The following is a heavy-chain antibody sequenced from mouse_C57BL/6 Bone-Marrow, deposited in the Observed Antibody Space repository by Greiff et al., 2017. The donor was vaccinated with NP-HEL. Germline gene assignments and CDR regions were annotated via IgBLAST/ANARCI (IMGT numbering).Heavy chain of an antibody. J-gene: IGHJ4*01. CDR1: GFTFSDYY. Sequence: EVKLMESEGGLVQPGSSMKLSCTASGFTFSDYYMAWVRQVPEKGLEWVANINYDGSSTYYLDSLKSRFIISRDNAKNILYLQMSSLKSEDTATYYCARGGGCAMDYWGQGTSVTVSS. D-gene: IGHD1-1*02. CDR2: INYDGSST. V-gene: IGHV5-16*01. CDR3: ARGGGCAMDY.